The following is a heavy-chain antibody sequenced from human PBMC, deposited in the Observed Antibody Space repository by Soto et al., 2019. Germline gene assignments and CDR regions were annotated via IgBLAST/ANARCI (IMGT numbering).Heavy chain of an antibody. Sequence: LRLSCAASGFTFSSYWMSWVRQAPGKGLEWVANIKQDGSEKYYVDSVKGRFTISRDNSMNTLYLQMNSLRAEDTAVYYCAKDGLRFLEWLSYFDYWGQGTLVTVSS. CDR3: AKDGLRFLEWLSYFDY. CDR2: IKQDGSEK. J-gene: IGHJ4*02. D-gene: IGHD3-3*01. V-gene: IGHV3-7*01. CDR1: GFTFSSYW.